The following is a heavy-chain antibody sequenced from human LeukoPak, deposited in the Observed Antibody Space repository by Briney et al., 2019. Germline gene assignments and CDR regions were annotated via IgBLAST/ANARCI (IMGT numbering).Heavy chain of an antibody. CDR2: INAGNGNT. CDR3: ARNLAVAPHAYYFDY. D-gene: IGHD6-19*01. J-gene: IGHJ4*02. CDR1: GYTFTSYA. V-gene: IGHV1-3*03. Sequence: ASVKVSCKASGYTFTSYAMHWVRQAPGQRLEWMGWINAGNGNTKYSQEFQGRVTITRDTSASTAYMELSSLRSEDMAVYDCARNLAVAPHAYYFDYWGQGTLVTVSS.